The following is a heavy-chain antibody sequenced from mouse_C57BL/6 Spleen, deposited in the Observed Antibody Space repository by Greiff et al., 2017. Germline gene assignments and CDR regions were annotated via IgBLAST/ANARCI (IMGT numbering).Heavy chain of an antibody. J-gene: IGHJ4*01. D-gene: IGHD2-4*01. CDR3: AAYDSTWAMEY. Sequence: EVQLQESEGGLVQPGSSMKLSCTASGFTFSDYYMAWVRQVPEKGLEWVANINYDGSSTYYLDSLKSRFIISRDNAKNMLYLQMSSLKSEDTATYYCAAYDSTWAMEYWGQGTSVTVST. CDR2: INYDGSST. CDR1: GFTFSDYY. V-gene: IGHV5-16*01.